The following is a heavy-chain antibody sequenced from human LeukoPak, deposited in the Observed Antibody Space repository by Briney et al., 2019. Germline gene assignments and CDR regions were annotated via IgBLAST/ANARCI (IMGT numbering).Heavy chain of an antibody. CDR2: ITSGGSST. CDR3: ARCMVATSHYFDY. V-gene: IGHV3-74*01. J-gene: IGHJ4*02. CDR1: GFTFSSYS. D-gene: IGHD5-12*01. Sequence: GGSLRLSCAASGFTFSSYSMHWVRQAPGKGLVWVSRITSGGSSTIYADSVKGRFTISRDNAKNSLYLQMNSLRAEDTAVYYCARCMVATSHYFDYWGQGTLVTVSS.